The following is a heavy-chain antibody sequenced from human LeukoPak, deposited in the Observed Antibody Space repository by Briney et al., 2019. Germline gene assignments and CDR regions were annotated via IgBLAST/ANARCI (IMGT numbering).Heavy chain of an antibody. CDR2: INHIRST. CDR3: AIQRQGTILY. Sequence: PSETLCLTCAVYGGSFRGYYWSWIRQPPRKGREWVGEINHIRSTNYNPSLNSRGTISVDTAKNQFSLKLSSVTPADTAVYYCAIQRQGTILYWGQGTLVTVSS. J-gene: IGHJ4*02. CDR1: GGSFRGYY. V-gene: IGHV4-34*01. D-gene: IGHD1-1*01.